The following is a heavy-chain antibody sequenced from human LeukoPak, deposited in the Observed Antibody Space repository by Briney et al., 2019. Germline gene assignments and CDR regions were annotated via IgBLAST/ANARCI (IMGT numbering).Heavy chain of an antibody. J-gene: IGHJ6*02. D-gene: IGHD1-26*01. CDR2: ISSSSSYI. V-gene: IGHV3-21*01. Sequence: GGSLRLSCAASGFTFSSYSMNWVRQAPGKGLEWVSSISSSSSYIHYADSVKGRFTISRDNAKNSLYLQMNSLRAEDTAVYYCARDSGSYYYYGMDVWGQGTTVTVSS. CDR3: ARDSGSYYYYGMDV. CDR1: GFTFSSYS.